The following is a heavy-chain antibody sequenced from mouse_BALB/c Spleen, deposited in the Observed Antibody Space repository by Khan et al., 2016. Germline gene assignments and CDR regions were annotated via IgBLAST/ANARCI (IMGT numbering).Heavy chain of an antibody. CDR2: IIYSGST. CDR1: GYSITSDYA. Sequence: EVQLQESGPGLMKPSQSLSLTCTVTGYSITSDYAWNWIRQFPGNKLEWMGYIIYSGSTTYTPSLQSRISITRDTSKNQFFLQLNSVTTEDTATYYCARDGPNYAMDYWGQGTSVTVSS. CDR3: ARDGPNYAMDY. J-gene: IGHJ4*01. D-gene: IGHD2-3*01. V-gene: IGHV3-2*02.